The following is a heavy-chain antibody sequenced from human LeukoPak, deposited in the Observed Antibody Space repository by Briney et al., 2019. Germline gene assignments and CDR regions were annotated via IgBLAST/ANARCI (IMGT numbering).Heavy chain of an antibody. V-gene: IGHV4-39*01. CDR1: GGSISGDSYY. CDR2: IYYSGST. Sequence: SETLSLTCTVSGGSISGDSYYWGWIRQPPGRGLEWIGSIYYSGSTYYNPSLKSRVTISVDTSKSQISLKLRSVTAADTAMYYCARLWSGYRPPDYWGQGTLVTVSS. D-gene: IGHD3-3*01. CDR3: ARLWSGYRPPDY. J-gene: IGHJ4*02.